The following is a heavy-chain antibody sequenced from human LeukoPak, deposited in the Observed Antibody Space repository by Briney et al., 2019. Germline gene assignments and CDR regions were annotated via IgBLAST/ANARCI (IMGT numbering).Heavy chain of an antibody. CDR3: ALRGGGDYVHAFDI. J-gene: IGHJ3*02. CDR2: IYYSGST. V-gene: IGHV4-39*07. CDR1: GGSISSSSYY. Sequence: SETLSLTCTVSGGSISSSSYYWGWIRQPPGKGLEWIGSIYYSGSTYYNPSLKSRVTMSVDTSKNQFSLKLSSVTAADTAVYYCALRGGGDYVHAFDIWGQGTMVTVSS. D-gene: IGHD4-17*01.